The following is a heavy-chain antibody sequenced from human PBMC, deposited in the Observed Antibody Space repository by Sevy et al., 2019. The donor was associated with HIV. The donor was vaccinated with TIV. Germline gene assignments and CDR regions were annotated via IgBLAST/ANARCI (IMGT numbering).Heavy chain of an antibody. CDR1: SGSISSYY. V-gene: IGHV4-4*07. CDR2: IYTSGST. CDR3: ARLYSGSYLYYFDY. J-gene: IGHJ4*02. D-gene: IGHD1-26*01. Sequence: SETLSLTCTVSSGSISSYYWSWIRQPAGKGLEWIGRIYTSGSTNYNPSLKSRVTMSVDTSKNQFSLKLSSVTAADTAVYYCARLYSGSYLYYFDYWGQGTLVTVSS.